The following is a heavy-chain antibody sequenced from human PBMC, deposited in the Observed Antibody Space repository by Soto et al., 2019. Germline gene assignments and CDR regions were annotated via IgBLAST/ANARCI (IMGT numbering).Heavy chain of an antibody. CDR3: AKGRVLVVTANDFDC. D-gene: IGHD2-21*02. CDR2: ISGSGHST. J-gene: IGHJ4*02. CDR1: GFTFSSYA. V-gene: IGHV3-23*01. Sequence: EVQLLESGGGLIQPGGSLRLSCSASGFTFSSYAMSWVRQAPGKGLEWVSGISGSGHSTYYADSVRGRFTISRDNSKNTLYLQVNSLRAEDTAVYYCAKGRVLVVTANDFDCWGQGTLVTVSS.